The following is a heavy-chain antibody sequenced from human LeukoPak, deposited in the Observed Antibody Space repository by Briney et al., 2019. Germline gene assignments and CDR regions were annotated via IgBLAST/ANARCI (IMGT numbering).Heavy chain of an antibody. CDR3: ASRPSGSDWGPFDF. CDR2: IKQDGSEK. D-gene: IGHD5-12*01. Sequence: GGSLRLSCVASGFTFSSYWMSWVRQAPGKGLEWVANIKQDGSEKNYVDSVKGRFTISRDNSKDTLYLQMNSLRAEDTARYYCASRPSGSDWGPFDFWGQGTLVSVSS. J-gene: IGHJ4*02. CDR1: GFTFSSYW. V-gene: IGHV3-7*01.